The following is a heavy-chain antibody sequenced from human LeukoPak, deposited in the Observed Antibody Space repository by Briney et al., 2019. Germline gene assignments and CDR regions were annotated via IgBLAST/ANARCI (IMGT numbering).Heavy chain of an antibody. CDR3: ASLYCSNTSCYLDY. V-gene: IGHV5-51*01. CDR2: VYPGDSDT. D-gene: IGHD2-2*01. J-gene: IGHJ4*02. CDR1: GYSFTSYW. Sequence: GESLKISCKGSGYSFTSYWIGWVRQMPGKGLEWMGIVYPGDSDTRYSPSFQGQVTISADKSIKTAYLQWSSLKASDTAMYYCASLYCSNTSCYLDYWGQGTLVTVSS.